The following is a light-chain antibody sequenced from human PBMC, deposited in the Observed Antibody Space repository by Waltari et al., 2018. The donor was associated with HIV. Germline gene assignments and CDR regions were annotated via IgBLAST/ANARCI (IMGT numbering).Light chain of an antibody. CDR1: YSHIGSHT. V-gene: IGLV1-44*01. Sequence: QSLLPQPPSASGTPGQRVTISCSGSYSHIGSHTVNWHQQLPGSAPRALIYNNDQRPSGVPARFSGSKSGTSASLAISGLQSEDQGDYYCASWDDKLDGWVFGGGTRLTVL. CDR3: ASWDDKLDGWV. J-gene: IGLJ3*02. CDR2: NND.